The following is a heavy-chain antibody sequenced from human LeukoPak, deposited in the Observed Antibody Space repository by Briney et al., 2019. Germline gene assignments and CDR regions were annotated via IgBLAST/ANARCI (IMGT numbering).Heavy chain of an antibody. J-gene: IGHJ4*02. CDR2: LYHSGST. Sequence: SETLSLTCTVSDYSISSGYYWGWIRQPPGKGLEWIGSLYHSGSTYYSPSLSSRVTMSVDTSKNHFSLKLTSVTAADTAMYHCARIHSHAYSSYWGQGTLVTVSS. D-gene: IGHD3-16*01. CDR3: ARIHSHAYSSY. V-gene: IGHV4-38-2*02. CDR1: DYSISSGYY.